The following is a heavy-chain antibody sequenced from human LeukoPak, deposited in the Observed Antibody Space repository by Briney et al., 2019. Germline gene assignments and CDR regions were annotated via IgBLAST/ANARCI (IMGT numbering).Heavy chain of an antibody. Sequence: GGSLRPSCAASGFTFSSYAMSWVRQAPGKGLEWLSAISGSGGSTYYADSVKGRFTISRDNSKNTLYLQMNSLRAEDTAVYYCAKSIGVITRDFDYWGQGTLVTVSS. CDR2: ISGSGGST. D-gene: IGHD3-22*01. V-gene: IGHV3-23*01. CDR3: AKSIGVITRDFDY. J-gene: IGHJ4*02. CDR1: GFTFSSYA.